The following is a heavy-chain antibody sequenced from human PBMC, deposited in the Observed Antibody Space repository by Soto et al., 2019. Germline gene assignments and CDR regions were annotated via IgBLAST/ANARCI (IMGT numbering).Heavy chain of an antibody. Sequence: SVKVSCKASGGNFTSHGVSWVRQAPGQGLEFMGGIMPLFGTTNYAQKFRGRVTITADEPTSTVYMELRSLRSEDTAVYYCARVSGRGWYNWFDPWGQGTPVTVSS. V-gene: IGHV1-69*13. CDR2: IMPLFGTT. CDR3: ARVSGRGWYNWFDP. J-gene: IGHJ5*02. CDR1: GGNFTSHG. D-gene: IGHD6-19*01.